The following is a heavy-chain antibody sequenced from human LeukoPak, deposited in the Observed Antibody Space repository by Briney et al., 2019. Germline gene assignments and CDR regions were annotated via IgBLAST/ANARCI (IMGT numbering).Heavy chain of an antibody. V-gene: IGHV3-23*01. CDR3: VYRASSLSGMDV. CDR1: GFTFNNYA. D-gene: IGHD3-16*02. Sequence: SGGSLRLSCGASGFTFNNYAMSWVRQAPGKGLEWVSTISGSATGTYYGDSVKGRFTISRDNAKNSLYLQMNSLRDEDTAVYYCVYRASSLSGMDVWGKGTTVTVSS. J-gene: IGHJ6*03. CDR2: ISGSATGT.